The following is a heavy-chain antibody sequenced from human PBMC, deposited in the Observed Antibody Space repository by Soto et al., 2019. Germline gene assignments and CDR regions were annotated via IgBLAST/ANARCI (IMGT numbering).Heavy chain of an antibody. Sequence: PGESLKISCKGPGYSFTNYWIGWVRQMPGKGLEWMGIIYPGDSDTRYSPSFKGQVTISADKSTSTAFLRWSRLKASDTAMYYCERGCASGSYDLPLVLPWGHGTLVTVSS. J-gene: IGHJ5*02. CDR1: GYSFTNYW. V-gene: IGHV5-51*01. D-gene: IGHD3-10*01. CDR2: IYPGDSDT. CDR3: ERGCASGSYDLPLVLP.